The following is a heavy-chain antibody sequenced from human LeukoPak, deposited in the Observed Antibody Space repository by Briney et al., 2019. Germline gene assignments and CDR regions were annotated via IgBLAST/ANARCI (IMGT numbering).Heavy chain of an antibody. CDR3: ASSIVYCSSTSCYFN. Sequence: GASVKVSCKASGYTFTGYFMHWVRQAPGQGLGWMGWINPNSGGANYAQKFQGRVTMTRDTSISTAYMELSRLRSDDTAVYCCASSIVYCSSTSCYFNWGQGTLVTVSS. V-gene: IGHV1-2*02. CDR1: GYTFTGYF. J-gene: IGHJ4*02. D-gene: IGHD2-2*01. CDR2: INPNSGGA.